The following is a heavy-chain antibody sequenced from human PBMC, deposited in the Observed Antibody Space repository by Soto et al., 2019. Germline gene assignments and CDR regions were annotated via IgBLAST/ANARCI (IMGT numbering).Heavy chain of an antibody. V-gene: IGHV3-21*04. Sequence: GGSLRLSCEDSGFTFSRVSMHWVRQGPGKGLEWVASISSASSGTWYSDSVKGRFIISRDNAQNSLVPEMNTLRPDAAAIYYGARVAYSGRETQVTVSS. J-gene: IGHJ4*02. CDR2: ISSASSGT. CDR1: GFTFSRVS. CDR3: ARVAY.